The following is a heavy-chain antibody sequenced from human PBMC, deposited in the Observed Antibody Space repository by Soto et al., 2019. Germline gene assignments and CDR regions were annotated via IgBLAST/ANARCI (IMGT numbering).Heavy chain of an antibody. D-gene: IGHD2-21*02. J-gene: IGHJ4*02. CDR2: ISGSGGST. Sequence: EVQLLESGGGLVQPGGSLRLSCAASGFTFSNYAMNWVRQAPGKGLEWVSVISGSGGSTNYAASVKGRFAISRDNSKNTLNLQMNSLRAEDTAIYYCTRDQVSASGRPFDYWGQGALVTVSS. CDR3: TRDQVSASGRPFDY. V-gene: IGHV3-23*01. CDR1: GFTFSNYA.